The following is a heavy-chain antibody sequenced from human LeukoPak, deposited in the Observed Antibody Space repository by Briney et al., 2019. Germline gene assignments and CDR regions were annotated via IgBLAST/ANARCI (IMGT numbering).Heavy chain of an antibody. J-gene: IGHJ4*02. V-gene: IGHV2-70*17. CDR2: IDWDDDK. CDR1: GFSLNTSGIC. D-gene: IGHD5-18*01. CDR3: ARSRGYTSGEDF. Sequence: SGPALVKPTQTLTLTCTFSGFSLNTSGICVSWIRQPPGKALKWLARIDWDDDKFYSTSLKTRLAISKDTSKNQVLLTMTNMDPVDTATYYCARSRGYTSGEDFWGQGTLVTVSS.